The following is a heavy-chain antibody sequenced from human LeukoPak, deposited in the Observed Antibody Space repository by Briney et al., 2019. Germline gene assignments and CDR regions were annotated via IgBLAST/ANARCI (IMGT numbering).Heavy chain of an antibody. J-gene: IGHJ4*02. CDR3: TRANKWELQAYYFDY. CDR2: IRSKAYGGTT. V-gene: IGHV3-49*03. D-gene: IGHD1-26*01. CDR1: GFTFGDYA. Sequence: GGSLRLSCTASGFTFGDYAMSWFRQAPGKGLEWVGFIRSKAYGGTTEYAASVKGRFTISRDDSKSIAYLQMNSLKTEDTAVYYCTRANKWELQAYYFDYWGQGTLVTVSS.